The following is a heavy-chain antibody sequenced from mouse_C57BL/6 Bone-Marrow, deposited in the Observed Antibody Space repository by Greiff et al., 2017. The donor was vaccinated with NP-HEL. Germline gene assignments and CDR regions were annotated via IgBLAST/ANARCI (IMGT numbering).Heavy chain of an antibody. D-gene: IGHD2-1*01. CDR1: GFTFSSYA. CDR2: ISDGGSYT. V-gene: IGHV5-4*03. CDR3: ERAIYYGNFDY. J-gene: IGHJ2*01. Sequence: EVKLMESGGGLVKPGGSLKLSCAASGFTFSSYAMSWVRQTPEKRLEWVATISDGGSYTYYPDNVKGRFTISRDNAKNNLYLQMSHLKSEDTAMYYCERAIYYGNFDYWGQGTTLTVSS.